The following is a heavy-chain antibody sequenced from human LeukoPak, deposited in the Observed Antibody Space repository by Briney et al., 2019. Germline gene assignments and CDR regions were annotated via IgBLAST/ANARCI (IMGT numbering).Heavy chain of an antibody. CDR2: ISAYNGNT. V-gene: IGHV1-18*01. Sequence: ASVKVSCTASGYTFTRYGISWVRQAPGQGLEWMGWISAYNGNTNYAQKLQGRVTMTTDTSTSTAYMELRTLRSDDTAVYYCARELYDTLTGYYNSLDYWGQGTLVTVSS. J-gene: IGHJ4*02. CDR1: GYTFTRYG. D-gene: IGHD3-9*01. CDR3: ARELYDTLTGYYNSLDY.